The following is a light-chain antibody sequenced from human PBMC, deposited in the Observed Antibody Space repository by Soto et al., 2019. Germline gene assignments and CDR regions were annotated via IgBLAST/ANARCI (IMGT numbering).Light chain of an antibody. CDR1: QTLSSR. Sequence: DIQMTQSPSTLSASIGDRVTIICRASQTLSSRLAWYQQKPGKAPKLLIFDASYSESGDPSRFIGSGSGTEFTLTISSLQPDDFATYYCQHYNTLSLTCGGGPKVEI. CDR3: QHYNTLSLT. CDR2: DAS. J-gene: IGKJ4*01. V-gene: IGKV1-5*02.